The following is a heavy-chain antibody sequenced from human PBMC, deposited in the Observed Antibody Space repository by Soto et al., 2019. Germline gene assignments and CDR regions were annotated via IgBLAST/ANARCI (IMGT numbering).Heavy chain of an antibody. V-gene: IGHV3-7*01. J-gene: IGHJ4*02. CDR2: IKQDGSES. D-gene: IGHD2-15*01. Sequence: GSLRLSCAASGFTISSYWMSWVRQAPGKGLEWVANIKQDGSESYYADSVKGRFTISRDNAKNSLYLQMNSLRAEDTAVYYCARVPVYCSGGSCYHFDYWGQGTLVTVSS. CDR1: GFTISSYW. CDR3: ARVPVYCSGGSCYHFDY.